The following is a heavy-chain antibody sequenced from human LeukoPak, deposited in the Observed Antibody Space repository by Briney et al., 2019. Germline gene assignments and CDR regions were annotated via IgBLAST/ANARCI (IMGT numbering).Heavy chain of an antibody. D-gene: IGHD6-19*01. J-gene: IGHJ5*02. V-gene: IGHV7-4-1*02. CDR1: GYTFTSYA. CDR2: INTNTGNP. CDR3: ARGSKKQAVAGTNWFDP. Sequence: ASVKVSCKASGYTFTSYAMNWVRQAPGQGLEWMGWINTNTGNPTYAQGFTGRFVFSLDTSVSTAYLQISSLKAEDTAVYYCARGSKKQAVAGTNWFDPWGQGTLVTVSS.